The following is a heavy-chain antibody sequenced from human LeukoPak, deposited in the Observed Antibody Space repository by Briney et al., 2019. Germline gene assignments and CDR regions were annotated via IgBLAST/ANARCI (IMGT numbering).Heavy chain of an antibody. CDR2: IYTSGST. J-gene: IGHJ6*03. V-gene: IGHV4-39*07. CDR3: ARVRGSSGSYEYYHYMDV. CDR1: GGSISSSSYY. Sequence: PSETLSLTCTVSGGSISSSSYYWGWIGQPPGKGLEWIGRIYTSGSTNYNPSLKSRVTMSVDTSKKQFSLKLSSVTAADTAVYYCARVRGSSGSYEYYHYMDVWGKGTTVTISS. D-gene: IGHD1-26*01.